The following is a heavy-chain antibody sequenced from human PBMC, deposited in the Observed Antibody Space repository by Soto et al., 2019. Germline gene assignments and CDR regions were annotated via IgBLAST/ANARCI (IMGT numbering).Heavy chain of an antibody. J-gene: IGHJ5*02. V-gene: IGHV3-30-3*01. CDR2: ISYDGSNK. CDR3: ARESSGWWFDP. CDR1: GFTFSSYA. Sequence: GSLRLSCAASGFTFSSYAMHWVRQAPGKGLEWVAVISYDGSNKYYADSVKGRFTISRDNSKNTLYLQMNSLRAEDTAVYYCARESSGWWFDPWGQGTLVTVSS. D-gene: IGHD1-26*01.